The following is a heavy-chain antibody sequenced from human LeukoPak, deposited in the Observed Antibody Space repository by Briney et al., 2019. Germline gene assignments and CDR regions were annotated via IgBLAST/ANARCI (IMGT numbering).Heavy chain of an antibody. V-gene: IGHV3-53*01. CDR2: IYSGGTT. CDR1: GFTVSSNY. D-gene: IGHD1-26*01. J-gene: IGHJ4*02. Sequence: GGSLRLSCAASGFTVSSNYMSWVRQAPGKGLEWVSVIYSGGTTFYADSVKGRFTISRDNSKNSLYLQMDSLRAEDTAVYYCTKGSGSYYYFDYWGQGTLVTVSS. CDR3: TKGSGSYYYFDY.